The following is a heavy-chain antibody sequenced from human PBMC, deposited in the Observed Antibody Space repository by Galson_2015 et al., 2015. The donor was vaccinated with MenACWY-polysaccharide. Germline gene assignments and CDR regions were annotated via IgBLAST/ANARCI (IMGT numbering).Heavy chain of an antibody. Sequence: TLSLTCTVSGGSISSGGYYWSWIRQHPGKGLEWIWYIYYSGSTYYNPSLKSRVTISVDTSKNQFSLKLSSVTAADTAVYYCARAHVIQLWSANWFDPWGQGTLVTVSS. V-gene: IGHV4-31*03. D-gene: IGHD5-18*01. CDR3: ARAHVIQLWSANWFDP. CDR2: IYYSGST. J-gene: IGHJ5*02. CDR1: GGSISSGGYY.